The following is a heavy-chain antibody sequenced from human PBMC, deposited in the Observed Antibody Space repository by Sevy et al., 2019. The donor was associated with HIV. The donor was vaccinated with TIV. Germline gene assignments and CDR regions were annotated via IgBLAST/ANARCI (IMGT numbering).Heavy chain of an antibody. D-gene: IGHD3-22*01. Sequence: GGSLRLSCAASGFTVSSNYMSWVRQAPGKGLEWVSVIYSGGSTYYADSVKGRFTISRDNSKNTLYLQMNSLRAEDTAVYYCASVPLYDSNDERVLFDYWGQGTLVTVSS. CDR1: GFTVSSNY. V-gene: IGHV3-66*02. J-gene: IGHJ4*02. CDR3: ASVPLYDSNDERVLFDY. CDR2: IYSGGST.